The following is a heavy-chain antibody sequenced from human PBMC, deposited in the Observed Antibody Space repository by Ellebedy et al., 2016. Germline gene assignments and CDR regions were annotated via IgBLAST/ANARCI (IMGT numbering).Heavy chain of an antibody. CDR3: ARDTSGIFDTSVAPNAFDI. Sequence: ASVKVSXXASGYSFNSYDINWVRQPIGQGLEWMGYMSPSSGHTIYAQKFEGRVTMTRNTSTHTAYMELTTLKSDDSAVYFCARDTSGIFDTSVAPNAFDIWGQGTVVTVSS. CDR2: MSPSSGHT. D-gene: IGHD3-22*01. J-gene: IGHJ3*02. CDR1: GYSFNSYD. V-gene: IGHV1-8*01.